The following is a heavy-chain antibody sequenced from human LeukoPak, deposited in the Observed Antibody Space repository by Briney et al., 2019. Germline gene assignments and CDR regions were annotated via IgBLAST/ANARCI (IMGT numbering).Heavy chain of an antibody. CDR2: VFYNGST. D-gene: IGHD6-13*01. V-gene: IGHV4-59*01. Sequence: PSETLSLTCTVSGGSISDYFWSWIRQPPGKGLEWVGYVFYNGSTNYNPSLKSRVTISIDTSRIRFSLRLSSVTAADTAIYYCAKDRTLNITTAATTVDCWGQGTLVTVSS. CDR3: AKDRTLNITTAATTVDC. CDR1: GGSISDYF. J-gene: IGHJ4*02.